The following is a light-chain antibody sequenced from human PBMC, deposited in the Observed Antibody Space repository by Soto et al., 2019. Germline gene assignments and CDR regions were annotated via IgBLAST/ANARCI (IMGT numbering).Light chain of an antibody. CDR3: QQYVSSPTWT. Sequence: EIVLTQSPGTLSLSPGERATLSCRASQSVSSSYLAWYQQKPGQAPRLLIYGASSRATGIPDRFSGSGSGTDLTLTISRLEPEDFAVYYCQQYVSSPTWTFGQGTKVEIK. CDR1: QSVSSSY. J-gene: IGKJ1*01. V-gene: IGKV3-20*01. CDR2: GAS.